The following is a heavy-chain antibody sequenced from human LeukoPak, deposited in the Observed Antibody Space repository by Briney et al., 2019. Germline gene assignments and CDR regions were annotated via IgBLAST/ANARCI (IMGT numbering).Heavy chain of an antibody. J-gene: IGHJ6*02. CDR1: GGSSSGNY. D-gene: IGHD4-17*01. CDR3: ARDCTVTTYYYYYYGMDV. CDR2: INHSGST. Sequence: SETLSLTCAVFGGSSSGNYWSWIRQPPGKGLEWIGEINHSGSTNYNPSLKRRVTISVDTSKNQFSLKLTSVTAADTAVYYCARDCTVTTYYYYYYGMDVWGQGTTVTVSS. V-gene: IGHV4-34*01.